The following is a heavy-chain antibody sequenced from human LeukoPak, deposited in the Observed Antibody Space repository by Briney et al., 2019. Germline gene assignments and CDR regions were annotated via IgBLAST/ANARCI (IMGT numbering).Heavy chain of an antibody. CDR3: AKDISYCSSTSCRMGTFDY. Sequence: GGSLRLSCAASGFTFSSYGMSWVRQAPGKGLEWVSAISGSGGSTYYADSVKGRFTISRDNSKNTLYLQMNSLRAEDTAVYYCAKDISYCSSTSCRMGTFDYWGQGTLVTVSS. CDR2: ISGSGGST. J-gene: IGHJ4*02. D-gene: IGHD2-2*01. V-gene: IGHV3-23*01. CDR1: GFTFSSYG.